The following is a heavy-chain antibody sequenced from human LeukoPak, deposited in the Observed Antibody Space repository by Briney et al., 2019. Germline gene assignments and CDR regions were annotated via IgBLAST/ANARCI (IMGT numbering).Heavy chain of an antibody. V-gene: IGHV1-8*01. CDR2: MNPNSGNT. D-gene: IGHD3-16*02. Sequence: GASVKVSCKASGYTFTSYDINWVRQAPGRGLEWMGWMNPNSGNTDYAQKFQGRVTMTRNTSISTAYMELSSLRSEDTAVYYCARCHWGSYDYVWGSYRSDYWGQGTLVTVSS. CDR1: GYTFTSYD. CDR3: ARCHWGSYDYVWGSYRSDY. J-gene: IGHJ4*02.